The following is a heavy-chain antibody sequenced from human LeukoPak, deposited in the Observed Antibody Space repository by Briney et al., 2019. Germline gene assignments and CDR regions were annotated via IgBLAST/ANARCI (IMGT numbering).Heavy chain of an antibody. Sequence: ASVQVSCKASRYTFTSYGMNWVRQAPGQGGEGMGLISAYNDKTNYAQKRQGRVTMATDTSTSIANMEVRSMRSDDMAVYYCARFPVYYDSSGYPYYFDYWGQGPGVLVSS. D-gene: IGHD3-22*01. J-gene: IGHJ4*02. CDR1: RYTFTSYG. CDR3: ARFPVYYDSSGYPYYFDY. V-gene: IGHV1-18*03. CDR2: ISAYNDKT.